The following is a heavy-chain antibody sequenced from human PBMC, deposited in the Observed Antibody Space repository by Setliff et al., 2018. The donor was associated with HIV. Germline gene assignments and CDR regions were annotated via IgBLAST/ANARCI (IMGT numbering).Heavy chain of an antibody. CDR1: GYTFTSYY. D-gene: IGHD3-10*01. J-gene: IGHJ4*02. CDR2: INPSGGST. Sequence: ASVKVSCKASGYTFTSYYMHWVRQAPGQGLEWMGIINPSGGSTSYAQKFQGRVTMTRDTSTSTVYMELSSLRSEDTAVYYCARDRQDYRAGSYIYYFDYWGQGTLVTVSS. CDR3: ARDRQDYRAGSYIYYFDY. V-gene: IGHV1-46*01.